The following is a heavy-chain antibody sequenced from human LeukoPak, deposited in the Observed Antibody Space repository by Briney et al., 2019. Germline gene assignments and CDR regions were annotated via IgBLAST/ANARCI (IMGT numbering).Heavy chain of an antibody. V-gene: IGHV4-39*01. CDR3: ARLSDY. Sequence: SETLSLTCTVSGGAISSDNYYWGWIRQPPGKGLEWIGSINYSATTYYNPSLNSRVSISVDTSRPQFSLRLSSATAADTAVYYCARLSDYWGQGTLVTVSS. CDR2: INYSATT. J-gene: IGHJ4*02. CDR1: GGAISSDNYY.